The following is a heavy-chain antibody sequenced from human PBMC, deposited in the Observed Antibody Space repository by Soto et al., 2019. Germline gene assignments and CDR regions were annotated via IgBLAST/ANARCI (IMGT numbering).Heavy chain of an antibody. CDR3: ATVGSSGYYPVYFDY. V-gene: IGHV4-59*01. CDR1: GGSISSYY. CDR2: IDYSGST. D-gene: IGHD3-22*01. Sequence: PSETLSLTCTVSGGSISSYYWSWIRQRPGKGLEWIGYIDYSGSTNNKPSLKSRVTISVDTSKNQFSLNLSSVTAADTAVYYCATVGSSGYYPVYFDYWAQGPLVTVSS. J-gene: IGHJ4*02.